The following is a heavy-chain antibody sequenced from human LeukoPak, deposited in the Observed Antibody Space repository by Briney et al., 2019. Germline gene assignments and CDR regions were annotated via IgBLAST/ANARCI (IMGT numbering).Heavy chain of an antibody. J-gene: IGHJ4*02. Sequence: PSGSLRLSCAAAVYTVSINYTTWVCHAPGEGLEWVSVIYSGGSTYYADSVKGRFTISRDNSKSTLYLQMNSLRVEDTAVYYCARGIAVADTGFFDYWGQGTLVTVSS. CDR1: VYTVSINY. CDR2: IYSGGST. CDR3: ARGIAVADTGFFDY. D-gene: IGHD6-19*01. V-gene: IGHV3-66*01.